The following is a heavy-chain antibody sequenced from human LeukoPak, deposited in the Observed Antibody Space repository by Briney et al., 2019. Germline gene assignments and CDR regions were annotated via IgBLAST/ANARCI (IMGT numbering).Heavy chain of an antibody. J-gene: IGHJ4*02. Sequence: SETLSLTCTVSGASISSYYWSWLRQPPGKGLEWIGYIFYSGSTLYNPTLQSRVTISVDTSKNLFTLKLTSETAADTAVYYCASGPYPAAGTDHQFDYWGQGTLVTVSS. D-gene: IGHD6-13*01. CDR1: GASISSYY. CDR2: IFYSGST. V-gene: IGHV4-59*01. CDR3: ASGPYPAAGTDHQFDY.